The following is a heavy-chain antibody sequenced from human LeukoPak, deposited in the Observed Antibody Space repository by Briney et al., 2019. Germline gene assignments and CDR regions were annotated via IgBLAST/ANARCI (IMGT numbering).Heavy chain of an antibody. J-gene: IGHJ4*02. CDR2: ISSSGSTI. D-gene: IGHD3-10*01. CDR3: GRDRQALVRGVTHFFDY. V-gene: IGHV3-11*04. Sequence: GGSLRLSCAASGSTFSDYYMGWIRQAPGKGLEWVSYISSSGSTIYYADSVKGRFTISRDNAKNSLYLQMNSLRAEDTAVYYCGRDRQALVRGVTHFFDYWGQGTLGTVSS. CDR1: GSTFSDYY.